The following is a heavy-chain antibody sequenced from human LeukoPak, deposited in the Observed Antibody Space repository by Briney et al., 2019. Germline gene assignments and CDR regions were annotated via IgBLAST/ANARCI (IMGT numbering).Heavy chain of an antibody. CDR2: ISYDGSNK. CDR1: GFTFSSYA. J-gene: IGHJ1*01. CDR3: AKKAADGDYIQYFQH. V-gene: IGHV3-30-3*02. Sequence: GGSLRLSCAASGFTFSSYAMHWVRQAPGKGLQWVAVISYDGSNKYYADSVKGRFTISRDNSKNTLYLRMNSLRAEDTAVYYCAKKAADGDYIQYFQHWGQGTLVTVSS. D-gene: IGHD4-17*01.